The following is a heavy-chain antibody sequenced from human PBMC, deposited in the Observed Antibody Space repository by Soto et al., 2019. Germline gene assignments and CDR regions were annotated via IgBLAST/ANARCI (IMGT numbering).Heavy chain of an antibody. CDR1: GFTFSSFA. CDR3: VKDPPTTGTTFDY. V-gene: IGHV3-23*01. D-gene: IGHD1-1*01. Sequence: EVQLLESGGGLVQPGGSLRLSCAASGFTFSSFAMSWVRQAPGKGLEWVSTINKSGGSTYYADSVKGRFTISRDNSKNMLFLQINGLRAEDTAVYYCVKDPPTTGTTFDYWGRGTLVTVSS. CDR2: INKSGGST. J-gene: IGHJ4*02.